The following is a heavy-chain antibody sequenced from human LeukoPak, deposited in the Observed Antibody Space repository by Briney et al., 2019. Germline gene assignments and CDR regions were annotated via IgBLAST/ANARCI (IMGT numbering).Heavy chain of an antibody. CDR2: IIPIFGIA. CDR3: ARGISGDGYNEEAFDI. Sequence: GASVTVSCKASGGTFSSYAISWVRQAPGQGLEWMGRIIPIFGIANYAQKFQGRVTITADKSTSTAYMELSSLRSEETAVYYCARGISGDGYNEEAFDIWGQGTMVTVSS. D-gene: IGHD5-24*01. V-gene: IGHV1-69*04. J-gene: IGHJ3*02. CDR1: GGTFSSYA.